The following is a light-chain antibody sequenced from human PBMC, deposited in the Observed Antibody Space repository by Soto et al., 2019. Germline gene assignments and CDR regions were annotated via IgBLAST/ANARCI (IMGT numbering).Light chain of an antibody. CDR3: SSYTSDNRDYV. CDR2: EVS. V-gene: IGLV2-14*01. Sequence: QSVLTQPASVSGSPGQSITISCTGSSSDVGAYTSVSWYQQHPGKAPKLMIYEVSNRPSGVSRRFSGSKSGNTASLTISGLQDEDEAHYYCSSYTSDNRDYVFGTGTKLTVL. J-gene: IGLJ1*01. CDR1: SSDVGAYTS.